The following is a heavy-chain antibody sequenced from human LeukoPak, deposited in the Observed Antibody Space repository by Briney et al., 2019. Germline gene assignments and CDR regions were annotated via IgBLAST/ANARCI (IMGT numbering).Heavy chain of an antibody. D-gene: IGHD3-9*01. Sequence: GGSLRLSCATSTFTFSSYTMNWVRQAPGKGLEWVSSISPSGNSKYHADSVKGRFTISRDSARNTVFLQMNSLRAEDTAVYYCARDFDMGITPGDDFDFWGQGTLVTVSS. CDR3: ARDFDMGITPGDDFDF. V-gene: IGHV3-21*01. CDR2: ISPSGNSK. CDR1: TFTFSSYT. J-gene: IGHJ4*02.